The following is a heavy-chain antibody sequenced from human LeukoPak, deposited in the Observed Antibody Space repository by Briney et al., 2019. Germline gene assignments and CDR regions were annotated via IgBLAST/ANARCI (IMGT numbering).Heavy chain of an antibody. CDR3: ARSMTRRAFDI. Sequence: SETLSLTCTVSGGSLSSSSYYWGWIRQPPGKGLEWIGYIYYSGSTNYNPSLKSRVTISVDTSKNQFSLKLSSVTAADTAVYYCARSMTRRAFDIWGQGTMVTVSS. CDR1: GGSLSSSSYY. V-gene: IGHV4-61*01. D-gene: IGHD2/OR15-2a*01. CDR2: IYYSGST. J-gene: IGHJ3*02.